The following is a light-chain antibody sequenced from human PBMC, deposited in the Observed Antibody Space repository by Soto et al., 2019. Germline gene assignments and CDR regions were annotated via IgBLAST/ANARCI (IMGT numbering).Light chain of an antibody. Sequence: EIQMSKSPSTLSASDGDRVTITCRASETIHSWLSWYQQKPGKAPNLLICDASTLLSGVPSRFSASGSGTEFTLTISSLQPNDFATFFCQQYASYSTFGQGTKVDIK. J-gene: IGKJ1*01. CDR2: DAS. V-gene: IGKV1-5*01. CDR3: QQYASYST. CDR1: ETIHSW.